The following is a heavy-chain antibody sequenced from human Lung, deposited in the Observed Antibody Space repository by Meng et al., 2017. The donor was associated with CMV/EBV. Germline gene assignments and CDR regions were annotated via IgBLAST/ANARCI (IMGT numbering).Heavy chain of an antibody. CDR1: GFTFDDYG. D-gene: IGHD6-13*01. V-gene: IGHV3-20*04. J-gene: IGHJ6*02. Sequence: GSXKISXXASGFTFDDYGMSWVRQAPGKGLEWVSGINWNSGSTGFADSVKGRFTISRDNAKNSLYLQMNSLRAEDTALYYCARGLRAAANYYYYGMDVWGQGTTVTVSS. CDR2: INWNSGST. CDR3: ARGLRAAANYYYYGMDV.